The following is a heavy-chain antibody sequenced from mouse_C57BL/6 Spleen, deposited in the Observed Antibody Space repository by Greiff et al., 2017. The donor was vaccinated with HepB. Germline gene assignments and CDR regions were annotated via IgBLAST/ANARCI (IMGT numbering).Heavy chain of an antibody. CDR2: LFPGSGST. V-gene: IGHV1-75*01. Sequence: QVQLQQSGPELVKPGASVKISCKASGYTFTDYYINWLKRRPGQGLEWIGWLFPGSGSTYYNKNFKGKATLTVDKSSSTAYMLLSSLTSEDSAVYFCARSEGYDYDGFAYWGQGTLVTVSA. D-gene: IGHD2-4*01. CDR3: ARSEGYDYDGFAY. J-gene: IGHJ3*01. CDR1: GYTFTDYY.